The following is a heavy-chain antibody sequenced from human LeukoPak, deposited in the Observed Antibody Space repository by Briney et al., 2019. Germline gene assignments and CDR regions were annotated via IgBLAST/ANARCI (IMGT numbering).Heavy chain of an antibody. CDR3: ARDRAPEYSSGWYGYYYYGMDV. CDR1: GGSISSGGYY. Sequence: SQTLSLTCTVSGGSISSGGYYWSWIRQHPGKGLEWIGYIYYSGSTYYNPSLKSRVTISVDTSKNQFSLKLSSVTAADTAVYYCARDRAPEYSSGWYGYYYYGMDVWGQGTTVTVSS. V-gene: IGHV4-31*03. D-gene: IGHD6-19*01. CDR2: IYYSGST. J-gene: IGHJ6*02.